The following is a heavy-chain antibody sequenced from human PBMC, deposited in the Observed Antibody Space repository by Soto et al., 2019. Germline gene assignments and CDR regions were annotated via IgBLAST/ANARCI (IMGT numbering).Heavy chain of an antibody. J-gene: IGHJ4*02. Sequence: EVQLVEGGGGLVQPGGSLRLSCAASGFTFSSYAMHWVRQAPGKGLEYVSTISSNGGSTYYANSVKGRFTISRDNSKNTLYLQMGSLRAEDMAVYYCARGLVRGVFDYWGQGTLVTVPS. CDR2: ISSNGGST. D-gene: IGHD3-10*01. CDR1: GFTFSSYA. CDR3: ARGLVRGVFDY. V-gene: IGHV3-64*01.